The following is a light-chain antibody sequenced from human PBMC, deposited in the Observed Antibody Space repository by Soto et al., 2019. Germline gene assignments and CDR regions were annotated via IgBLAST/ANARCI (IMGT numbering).Light chain of an antibody. CDR1: QSVGRDY. V-gene: IGKV3-20*01. J-gene: IGKJ4*01. CDR2: HAS. CDR3: QQYASSPLP. Sequence: EIVLTQSPGTLSLSPGERATLSCRASQSVGRDYLAWYQQKPGQAPRLLIYHASNRATGIPDRFSGSGSGTDFTLTISRLEPEDLAEFYCQQYASSPLPFGGGTKVEIK.